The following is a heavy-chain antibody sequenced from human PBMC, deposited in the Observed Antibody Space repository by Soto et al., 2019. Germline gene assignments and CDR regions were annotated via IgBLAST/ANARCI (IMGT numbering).Heavy chain of an antibody. D-gene: IGHD6-19*01. Sequence: PGGSLRLSCAASGFTFSSYAISWVRQAPGKGLEWVSAIGGSGGSTYYADSVKGRFTISRDNSKNTLYLQMNSLRAEDTAVYYCAKDLGWVNGFDYWGQGTLVTVSS. CDR1: GFTFSSYA. J-gene: IGHJ4*02. CDR2: IGGSGGST. CDR3: AKDLGWVNGFDY. V-gene: IGHV3-23*01.